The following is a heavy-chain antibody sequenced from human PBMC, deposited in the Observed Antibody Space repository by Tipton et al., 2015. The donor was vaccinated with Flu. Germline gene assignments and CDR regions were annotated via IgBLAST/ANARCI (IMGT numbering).Heavy chain of an antibody. CDR2: IGGNGGT. CDR1: GFSVSATY. CDR3: AKVIPEIVSGLDY. V-gene: IGHV3-53*01. D-gene: IGHD5/OR15-5a*01. J-gene: IGHJ4*02. Sequence: AVSGFSVSATYVTWVRQAPGKGLEWVSVIGGNGGTSYADSVKGRFTISRDISKNLVYLHMESLRVEDTAIYYCAKVIPEIVSGLDYWGQGTLVNVSS.